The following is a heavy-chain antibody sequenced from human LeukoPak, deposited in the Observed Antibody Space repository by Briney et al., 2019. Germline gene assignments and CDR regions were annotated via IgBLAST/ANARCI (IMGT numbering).Heavy chain of an antibody. Sequence: ASVKVSCQASGYTFTYYYMHWVRQAPGQGLEWMAIINTSGGSTNYAQKFQGRLTVTRDTSTSTVYMELSSLRSEDTAVYYCASPYCSGGTCYAHDAFDIWGQGTMVTVSS. CDR1: GYTFTYYY. CDR2: INTSGGST. CDR3: ASPYCSGGTCYAHDAFDI. J-gene: IGHJ3*02. V-gene: IGHV1-46*01. D-gene: IGHD2-15*01.